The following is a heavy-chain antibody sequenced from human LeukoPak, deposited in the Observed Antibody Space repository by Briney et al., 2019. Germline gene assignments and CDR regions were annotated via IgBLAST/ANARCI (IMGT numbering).Heavy chain of an antibody. J-gene: IGHJ4*02. CDR1: GDSISSNGYY. CDR3: ARMSYDDYYFDY. Sequence: SETLSLTCSVSGDSISSNGYYWGWLRQPPRKGLEWIVSIYYSGSTDYNPSLQSRATISVDTSKNHLSLKLSSVTAADTAVYCCARMSYDDYYFDYWGQGTLVTVSS. CDR2: IYYSGST. V-gene: IGHV4-39*01. D-gene: IGHD4-17*01.